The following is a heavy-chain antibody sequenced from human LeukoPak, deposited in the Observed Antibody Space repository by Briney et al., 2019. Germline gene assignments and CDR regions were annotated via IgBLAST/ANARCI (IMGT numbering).Heavy chain of an antibody. CDR2: IYHSGST. Sequence: SETLSLTCTVSGYSISSGYYWGWTRQPPGKGLEWIGSIYHSGSTYYNPSLKSRVTISVDTSKNQFSLKLSSVTAADTAVYYCARDAYSGSYYVAFDIWGQGTMVTVSS. V-gene: IGHV4-38-2*02. J-gene: IGHJ3*02. CDR1: GYSISSGYY. CDR3: ARDAYSGSYYVAFDI. D-gene: IGHD1-26*01.